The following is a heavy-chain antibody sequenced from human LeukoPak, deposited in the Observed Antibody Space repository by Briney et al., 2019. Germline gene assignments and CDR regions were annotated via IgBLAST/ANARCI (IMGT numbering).Heavy chain of an antibody. CDR2: IYYSGST. CDR3: ARPIVGATTTGYYYYMDV. J-gene: IGHJ6*03. CDR1: GGSISSYY. Sequence: SETLSLTCTVSGGSISSYYWSWIRQPPGKGLEWIGYIYYSGSTNYNPSLKSRVTISVDTSKNQFSLKLSSVTAADTAVYYCARPIVGATTTGYYYYMDVWVKGTTVTVSS. V-gene: IGHV4-59*01. D-gene: IGHD1-26*01.